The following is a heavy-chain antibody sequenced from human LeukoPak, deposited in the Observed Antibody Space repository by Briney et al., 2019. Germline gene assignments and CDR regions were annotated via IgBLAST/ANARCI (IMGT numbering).Heavy chain of an antibody. CDR1: GFTFSSYA. D-gene: IGHD3-22*01. J-gene: IGHJ4*02. CDR3: AKDQDYYDSSGYSEKPPLDY. Sequence: PGGSLRLSCAASGFTFSSYAMSWVRQAPGKGLEWVSAISGSGGSTYYADSVKGRFTISRDNSKNTLYLQMNSLRAEDTAVYYCAKDQDYYDSSGYSEKPPLDYWGQGTLVTVSS. CDR2: ISGSGGST. V-gene: IGHV3-23*01.